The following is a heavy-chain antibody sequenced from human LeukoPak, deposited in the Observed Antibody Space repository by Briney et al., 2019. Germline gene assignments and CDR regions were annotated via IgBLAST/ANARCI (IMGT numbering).Heavy chain of an antibody. Sequence: SETLSLTCAVYGGSFSGYYWSWIRQPPGKGLEWIGEINHSGSTNYNPSLKSRVTISVDTSKNQFSLKLSSVTAADTAVYYCARVGRIAVAGVRGSADYRGQGTLVTVSS. CDR1: GGSFSGYY. J-gene: IGHJ4*02. D-gene: IGHD6-19*01. CDR3: ARVGRIAVAGVRGSADY. V-gene: IGHV4-34*01. CDR2: INHSGST.